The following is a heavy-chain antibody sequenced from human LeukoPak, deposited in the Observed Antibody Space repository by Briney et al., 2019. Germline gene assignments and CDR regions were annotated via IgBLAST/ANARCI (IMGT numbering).Heavy chain of an antibody. Sequence: PGGSLRLSCAASGHTVSHEYMSWVRQAPGKGLEWVSLIYSGGTTFYADSVKGRLTISRDSSKNILLLQMNSLRAEDTAVYYCASYGYSSGWYYPFDYWGQGTLVTVSS. D-gene: IGHD6-19*01. J-gene: IGHJ4*02. V-gene: IGHV3-66*01. CDR3: ASYGYSSGWYYPFDY. CDR1: GHTVSHEY. CDR2: IYSGGTT.